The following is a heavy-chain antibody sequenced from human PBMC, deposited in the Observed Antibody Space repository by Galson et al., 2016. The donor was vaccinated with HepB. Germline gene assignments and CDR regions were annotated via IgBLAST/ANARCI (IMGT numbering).Heavy chain of an antibody. CDR2: IKRDGAEI. Sequence: SLRLSCAASGYTFSSYWMSWVRQAPGKGLEWVANIKRDGAEIYYIDSVRGRFTISRDNANNSMHRQMNSLRAEDTAVYFCVRDTSSGCSFDLWGRGTLVTVSS. V-gene: IGHV3-7*04. CDR1: GYTFSSYW. J-gene: IGHJ2*01. D-gene: IGHD2-8*01. CDR3: VRDTSSGCSFDL.